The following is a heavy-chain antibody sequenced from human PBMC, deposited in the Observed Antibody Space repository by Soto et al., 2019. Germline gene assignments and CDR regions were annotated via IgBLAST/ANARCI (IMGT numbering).Heavy chain of an antibody. CDR3: ARDGQGLAPYALDV. CDR1: GFTFSGHA. CDR2: IWYDGSNK. D-gene: IGHD6-19*01. Sequence: QVQLVESGGGVAQPGRSLRLSCTVSGFTFSGHAMHWVRQAPGKGLEWVTQIWYDGSNKYYAESVKGRFTISRDNSKNTLYPHMNSLRVEDTAVYYCARDGQGLAPYALDVWGQGTSVTVSS. J-gene: IGHJ6*02. V-gene: IGHV3-33*01.